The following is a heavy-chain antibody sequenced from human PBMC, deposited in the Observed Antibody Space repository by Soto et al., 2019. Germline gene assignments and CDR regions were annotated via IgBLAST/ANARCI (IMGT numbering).Heavy chain of an antibody. D-gene: IGHD3-16*01. J-gene: IGHJ4*02. CDR1: GGSISRYF. CDR2: IYYTGST. CDR3: ARSLRNDLFDY. Sequence: SETLSLTCTVSGGSISRYFWSWIRQPPGKGLELIGYIYYTGSTNYNPSLKSRVTISVDTSKNQFSLKLSSVTAADTALYFCARSLRNDLFDYWGQGTLVTV. V-gene: IGHV4-59*01.